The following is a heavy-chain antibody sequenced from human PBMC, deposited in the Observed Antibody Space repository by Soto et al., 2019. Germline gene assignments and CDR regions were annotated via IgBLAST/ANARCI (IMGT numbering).Heavy chain of an antibody. Sequence: QVQLVESGGGVVRPGRSLRLSCAASGFTFSSYGMHWVRQAPGKGLEWVAIISYDGRNKYYADSVKGRFTLSRDNSKNTLSLQMHSLRPGDTAVYYCARGGRYYSDSNGYYEGNFVYWGQGTLVTVSS. CDR3: ARGGRYYSDSNGYYEGNFVY. CDR2: ISYDGRNK. J-gene: IGHJ4*02. CDR1: GFTFSSYG. D-gene: IGHD3-22*01. V-gene: IGHV3-30*03.